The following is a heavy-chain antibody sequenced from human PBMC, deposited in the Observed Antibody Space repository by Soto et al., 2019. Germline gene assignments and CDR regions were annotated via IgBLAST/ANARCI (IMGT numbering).Heavy chain of an antibody. CDR3: ARDLGVVIIPSSKGFDY. J-gene: IGHJ4*02. CDR2: ISSSSSYI. V-gene: IGHV3-21*01. Sequence: VGSLRLSCAASGFTFSSYSMNWVRQAPGKGLEWVSSISSSSSYIYYADSVKGRFTISRDNAKNSLYLQMNSLRAEDTAVYYCARDLGVVIIPSSKGFDYWGQGTLVTVSS. D-gene: IGHD3-3*01. CDR1: GFTFSSYS.